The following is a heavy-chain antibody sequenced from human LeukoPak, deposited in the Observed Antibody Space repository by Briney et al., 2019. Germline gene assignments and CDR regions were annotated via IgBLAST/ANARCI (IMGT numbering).Heavy chain of an antibody. CDR2: ISAYNGNT. CDR3: AISYYYDSSGYYQFDY. D-gene: IGHD3-22*01. CDR1: GYTFTSYG. Sequence: GASVKVSYKASGYTFTSYGISWVRQAPGQGLEWMGWISAYNGNTNYAQKLQGRVTMTTDTSTSTAYMELRSLRSDDTAVYYCAISYYYDSSGYYQFDYWGQGTLVTVSS. V-gene: IGHV1-18*01. J-gene: IGHJ4*02.